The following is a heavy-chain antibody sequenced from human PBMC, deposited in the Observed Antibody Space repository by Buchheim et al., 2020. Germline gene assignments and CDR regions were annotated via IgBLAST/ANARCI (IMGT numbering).Heavy chain of an antibody. J-gene: IGHJ4*02. V-gene: IGHV4-34*01. D-gene: IGHD1-1*01. CDR3: ARTAEAGTRGFDY. CDR2: INHSGSI. CDR1: GGSFSGYY. Sequence: QVQLKESGPGLVKPSETLSLTCAVYGGSFSGYYWTWIRQPPGKGLEWIGEINHSGSINYNPSLKSRVTISVDTSKSQFSLKLRSVTAADTAVYYCARTAEAGTRGFDYWGQGTL.